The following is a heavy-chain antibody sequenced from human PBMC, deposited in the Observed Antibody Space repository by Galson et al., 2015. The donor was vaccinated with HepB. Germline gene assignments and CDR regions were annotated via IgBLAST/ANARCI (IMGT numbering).Heavy chain of an antibody. J-gene: IGHJ4*02. V-gene: IGHV1-3*01. CDR3: ARTQPYYYDSSGYYY. Sequence: SVKVSCKASGYTFTSYAMHWVRQAPGQRLEWMGWINAGNGNTKYSQKFQGRVTITRDTSASTAYMELSSLRSEDTAVYYCARTQPYYYDSSGYYYWGQGTLVTVSS. CDR1: GYTFTSYA. D-gene: IGHD3-22*01. CDR2: INAGNGNT.